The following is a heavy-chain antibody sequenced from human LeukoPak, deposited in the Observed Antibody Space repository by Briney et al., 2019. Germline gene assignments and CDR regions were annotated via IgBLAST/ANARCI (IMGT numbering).Heavy chain of an antibody. Sequence: ASVKVSCKASGYTLTSYYLHWVRQAPGQGLEWMAIINPSGDTTSHAQKFQGRVTITADESTSTAYMELSSLRSEDTAVYYCARVVIRWELLVWFDPWGQGTLVTVSS. CDR1: GYTLTSYY. D-gene: IGHD1-26*01. V-gene: IGHV1-46*01. CDR2: INPSGDTT. J-gene: IGHJ5*02. CDR3: ARVVIRWELLVWFDP.